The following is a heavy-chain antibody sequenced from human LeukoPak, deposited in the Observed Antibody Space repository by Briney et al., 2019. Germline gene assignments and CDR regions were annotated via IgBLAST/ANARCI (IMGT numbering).Heavy chain of an antibody. CDR3: ARDSPQVPQDYYDSICYFDY. CDR1: GFTFSNYW. Sequence: GGSLRLSCAASGFTFSNYWMTWVRQAPGKGLEWVANIKHDGSEDYYLDSVKGRFTISRDNAKSSMWLQMNSLRDEDTAVYYCARDSPQVPQDYYDSICYFDYWGQGTLVTVSS. V-gene: IGHV3-7*01. J-gene: IGHJ4*02. CDR2: IKHDGSED. D-gene: IGHD3-22*01.